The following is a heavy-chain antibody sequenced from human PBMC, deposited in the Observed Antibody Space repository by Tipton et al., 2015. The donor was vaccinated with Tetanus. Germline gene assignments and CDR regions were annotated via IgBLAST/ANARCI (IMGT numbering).Heavy chain of an antibody. V-gene: IGHV4-61*01. CDR1: GGSVSSGSYY. Sequence: LRLSCTVSGGSVSSGSYYWSWIRQPPGKGLEWIGYIYYSGSTNYNPSLKSRVTISVDTSKNQFSLKLSSVTAADTAVYYCARVIYDILTGYHIDYWGLGTLVTVSS. D-gene: IGHD3-9*01. J-gene: IGHJ4*02. CDR2: IYYSGST. CDR3: ARVIYDILTGYHIDY.